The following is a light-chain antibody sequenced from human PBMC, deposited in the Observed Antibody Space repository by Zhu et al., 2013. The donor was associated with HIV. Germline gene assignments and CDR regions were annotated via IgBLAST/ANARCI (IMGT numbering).Light chain of an antibody. CDR2: AAS. CDR3: QQYNSYSLT. J-gene: IGKJ4*01. CDR1: QDIGRY. Sequence: DIQLTQSPSFVSASVRDRVTITCRASQDIGRYLAWYQQRPGKAPELLIYAASSLQSGVPSRFSGSGYGTHFTLTISSLEPDDFATYYCQQYNSYSLTFGGGTKVEIK. V-gene: IGKV1-9*01.